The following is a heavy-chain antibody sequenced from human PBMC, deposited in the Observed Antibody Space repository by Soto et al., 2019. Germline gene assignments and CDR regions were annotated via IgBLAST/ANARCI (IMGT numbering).Heavy chain of an antibody. Sequence: QLQLQESGPGLVKPSETLSLTCTVSGGSISSSSYYWGWIRQPPGKGLEWIGSIYYSGSTYYNPSLKSRVTISVDTSKNQFSLKLSSVTAADTAVYYCARQAHAIRFDYWGQGTLVTVSS. D-gene: IGHD5-12*01. V-gene: IGHV4-39*01. CDR2: IYYSGST. J-gene: IGHJ4*02. CDR1: GGSISSSSYY. CDR3: ARQAHAIRFDY.